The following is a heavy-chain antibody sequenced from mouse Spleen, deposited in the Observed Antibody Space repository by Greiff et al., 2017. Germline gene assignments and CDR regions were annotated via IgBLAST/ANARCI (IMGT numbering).Heavy chain of an antibody. J-gene: IGHJ3*01. D-gene: IGHD2-4*01. CDR2: ISSGGSYT. V-gene: IGHV5-6*01. CDR1: GFTFSSYG. CDR3: ARPVYYDYEGFAY. Sequence: DVHLVESGGDLVKPGGSLKLSCAASGFTFSSYGMSWVRQTPDKRLEWVATISSGGSYTYYPDSVKGRFTISRDNAKNTLYLQMSSLKSEDTAMYYCARPVYYDYEGFAYWGQGTLVTVSA.